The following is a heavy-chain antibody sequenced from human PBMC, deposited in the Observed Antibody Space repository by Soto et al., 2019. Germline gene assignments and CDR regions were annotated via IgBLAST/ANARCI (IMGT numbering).Heavy chain of an antibody. CDR3: ARDLGVVWRAGQEAQGMEV. Sequence: GGSLRLSCAASGFTFSSYGMHWVRQAPGKGLEWVAVIWYDGSNKYYADSVKGRFTISRDNSENTLYLQMNSLRAEDTAVYYCARDLGVVWRAGQEAQGMEVWGEGTTV. J-gene: IGHJ6*02. CDR1: GFTFSSYG. V-gene: IGHV3-33*01. CDR2: IWYDGSNK. D-gene: IGHD6-13*01.